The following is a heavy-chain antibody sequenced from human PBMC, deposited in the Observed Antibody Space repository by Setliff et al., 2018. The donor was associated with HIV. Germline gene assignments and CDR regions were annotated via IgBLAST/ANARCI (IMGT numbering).Heavy chain of an antibody. V-gene: IGHV4-59*01. CDR1: GGSISTYY. CDR3: ARVQMAYAAFDV. D-gene: IGHD4-17*01. CDR2: IYFTGSS. Sequence: SETLSLTCTVSGGSISTYYWSWIRQPPGKGLEWIGSIYFTGSSDINPSLKGRVTLSVDTSKHQFSLKLSSVTAADTAVYYCARVQMAYAAFDVWGQGTMVTVSS. J-gene: IGHJ3*01.